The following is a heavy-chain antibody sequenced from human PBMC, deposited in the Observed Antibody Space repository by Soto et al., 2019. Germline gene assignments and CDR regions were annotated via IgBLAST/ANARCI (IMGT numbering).Heavy chain of an antibody. D-gene: IGHD6-13*01. CDR2: ISAYNGNT. V-gene: IGHV1-18*04. Sequence: QVQLVQSGAEVKKPGASVKVSCKASGYTFTSYGISWARQAPGQGLEWMGWISAYNGNTNYAQKLQGRVTMTTDTSTSTAYMELRSLRSDDTAVYYCARAGTGAAAGLRYYYGMDVWGQGTTVTVSS. CDR1: GYTFTSYG. CDR3: ARAGTGAAAGLRYYYGMDV. J-gene: IGHJ6*02.